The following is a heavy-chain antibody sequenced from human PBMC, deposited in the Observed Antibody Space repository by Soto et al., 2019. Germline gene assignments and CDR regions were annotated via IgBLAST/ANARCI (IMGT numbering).Heavy chain of an antibody. D-gene: IGHD1-26*01. V-gene: IGHV3-23*01. Sequence: EVQLLESGGGLVQPGGSLRLSCAASGFTFSSYAMSWVRQAPGQGLEWVSAISGSGGSTYYADSVKGRFTISRDNSKNTLYLQMNSLSAEDTAVYYCAKYPSGSYVAYWGQGTLVTVSS. CDR2: ISGSGGST. CDR3: AKYPSGSYVAY. CDR1: GFTFSSYA. J-gene: IGHJ4*02.